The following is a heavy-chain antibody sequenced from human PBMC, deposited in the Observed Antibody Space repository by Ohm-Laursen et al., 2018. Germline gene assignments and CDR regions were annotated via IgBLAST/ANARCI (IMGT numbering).Heavy chain of an antibody. V-gene: IGHV4-59*12. Sequence: SETLSLTCTVSGGSISSYYWSWIRQPAGKGLEWIGYIYYSGSTTYNSSLKSRVTISVDTSKNQFSLKLSSVTAADTAVYYCARKFGWLRPLDYWGQGTPVTVSS. CDR1: GGSISSYY. D-gene: IGHD5-12*01. J-gene: IGHJ4*02. CDR3: ARKFGWLRPLDY. CDR2: IYYSGST.